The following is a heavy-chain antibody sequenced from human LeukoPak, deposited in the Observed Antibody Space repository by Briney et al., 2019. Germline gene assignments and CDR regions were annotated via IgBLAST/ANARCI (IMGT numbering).Heavy chain of an antibody. D-gene: IGHD2-2*01. J-gene: IGHJ3*01. V-gene: IGHV4-34*01. Sequence: PSETLSLTCAIYGGSFNGYYWSWIRQPPGKGLEWLGETSHSGYTNYNPSLESRVTISVDTSKKQFSLKLTSVTAADTAVYFCARKYCSNTSCYYGFDVWGQGTMVTVSS. CDR2: TSHSGYT. CDR3: ARKYCSNTSCYYGFDV. CDR1: GGSFNGYY.